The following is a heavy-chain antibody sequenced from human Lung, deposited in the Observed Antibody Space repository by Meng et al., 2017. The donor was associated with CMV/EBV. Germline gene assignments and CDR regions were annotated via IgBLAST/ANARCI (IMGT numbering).Heavy chain of an antibody. D-gene: IGHD6-6*01. CDR3: ARGRVSYSSSSSLNY. CDR1: GYTFKRYA. CDR2: INTYNGNT. Sequence: QVPPVQSGGEVNRPGASLKVFCKTSGYTFKRYAITWVRQASGQGLEWMGWINTYNGNTDHAQNLQARLTMTTDTSTSTVYMELGSLRSDDTAVYYCARGRVSYSSSSSLNYWGQGTLVTVSS. J-gene: IGHJ4*02. V-gene: IGHV1-18*01.